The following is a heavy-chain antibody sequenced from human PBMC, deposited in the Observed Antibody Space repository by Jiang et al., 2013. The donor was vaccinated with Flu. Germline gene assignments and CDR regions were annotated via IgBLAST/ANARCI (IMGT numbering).Heavy chain of an antibody. D-gene: IGHD6-6*01. Sequence: LESGGGLVQPGGSLRLSCAASGFTFSSYAMSWVRQAPGKGLEWVSAISGSGGSTYYADSVKGRFTISRDNSKNTLYLQMNSLRAEDTAVYYCAKDCIAAHQQLVPNYYGMDVWGQGTTVTVSS. CDR2: ISGSGGST. CDR1: GFTFSSYA. CDR3: AKDCIAAHQQLVPNYYGMDV. V-gene: IGHV3-23*01. J-gene: IGHJ6*02.